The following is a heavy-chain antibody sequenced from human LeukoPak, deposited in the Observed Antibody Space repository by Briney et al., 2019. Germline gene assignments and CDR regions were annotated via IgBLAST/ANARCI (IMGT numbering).Heavy chain of an antibody. Sequence: SETLSLTCTVSGGSISSSSYYWGWIRQPPGKGLEWIGSIYYSGSTYYNPSLKSRVTISVDTSKNYFSLKLSSVTAADTAVYYCARGIYGSGSYSHFDYWGQGTLVTVSS. CDR3: ARGIYGSGSYSHFDY. CDR2: IYYSGST. V-gene: IGHV4-39*07. CDR1: GGSISSSSYY. J-gene: IGHJ4*02. D-gene: IGHD3-10*01.